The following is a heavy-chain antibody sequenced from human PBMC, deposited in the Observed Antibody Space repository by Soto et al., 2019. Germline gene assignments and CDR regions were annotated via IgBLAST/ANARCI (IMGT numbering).Heavy chain of an antibody. CDR1: GYTFTSYA. Sequence: ASVKVSCKASGYTFTSYAMHWVRQAPGQGLEWMGWISAYNGNTNYAQKLQGRVTLTTDTSTSTAYMELRSLRSDDTAVYYCARSPRVVVVAATFWFDPWGQGTLVTVSS. CDR2: ISAYNGNT. V-gene: IGHV1-18*01. D-gene: IGHD2-15*01. CDR3: ARSPRVVVVAATFWFDP. J-gene: IGHJ5*02.